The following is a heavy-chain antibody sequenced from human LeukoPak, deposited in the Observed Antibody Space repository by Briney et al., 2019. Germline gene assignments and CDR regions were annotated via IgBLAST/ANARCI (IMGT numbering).Heavy chain of an antibody. Sequence: SETLSLTCAVSGYSLSSGYYWGWIRQPPGKGLEWIGSIYHSASTYYNPSLKSRVTISVDTSKNQFSLKLSSVTAADTAVYYCASTIVVDAFDIWGQGTMVTVSS. CDR3: ASTIVVDAFDI. CDR2: IYHSAST. J-gene: IGHJ3*02. D-gene: IGHD2-15*01. V-gene: IGHV4-38-2*01. CDR1: GYSLSSGYY.